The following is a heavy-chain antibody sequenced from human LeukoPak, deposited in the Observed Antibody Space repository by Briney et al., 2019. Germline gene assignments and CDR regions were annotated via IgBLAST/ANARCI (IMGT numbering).Heavy chain of an antibody. Sequence: GASVTVSCKASGGTFSSYAISWVRQAPGQGLEWMGRIIPILGIANYAQKFQGRVTITADKSTSTAYMELSSLRSEDTAVYYCAREKGSGTTQADYYGMDVWGQGTTVTVSS. CDR1: GGTFSSYA. V-gene: IGHV1-69*04. CDR2: IIPILGIA. J-gene: IGHJ6*02. CDR3: AREKGSGTTQADYYGMDV. D-gene: IGHD3-10*01.